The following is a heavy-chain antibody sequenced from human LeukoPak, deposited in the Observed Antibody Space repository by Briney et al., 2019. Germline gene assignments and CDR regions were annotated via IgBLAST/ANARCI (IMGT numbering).Heavy chain of an antibody. CDR1: GFTFSSNW. CDR2: INEDGSVK. D-gene: IGHD1-1*01. Sequence: TGGSLRLSCAAFGFTFSSNWMSWVRQAPGKGLEWVATINEDGSVKHYVDSVKGRFTISRDNAKNSLSLQMDTLRAEDTVVYYCAKSLGTGAPYDYWGQGTLVTVSS. CDR3: AKSLGTGAPYDY. V-gene: IGHV3-7*01. J-gene: IGHJ4*02.